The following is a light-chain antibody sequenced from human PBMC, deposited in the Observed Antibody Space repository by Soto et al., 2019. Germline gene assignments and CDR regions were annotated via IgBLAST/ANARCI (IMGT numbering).Light chain of an antibody. CDR2: DAS. Sequence: DIHLTQSPSTLSASVGDRVTITFRASQTISHWLAWYQQKPGKAPKLLIFDASNLENGVPSRFSGSGSGTEFTLTITGLQPDDFATYYCQQYNTYWTFGQGTKVDIK. CDR1: QTISHW. J-gene: IGKJ1*01. V-gene: IGKV1-5*01. CDR3: QQYNTYWT.